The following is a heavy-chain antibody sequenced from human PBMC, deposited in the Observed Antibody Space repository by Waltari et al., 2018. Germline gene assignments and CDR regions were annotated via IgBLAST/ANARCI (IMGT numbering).Heavy chain of an antibody. CDR2: INRSGST. Sequence: QVQLQQWGAGLLKPSETLSVTCEVFDDSFSKYYWVWIRSSPGKGLEWIGEINRSGSTNYNPSLKGRVTISLDMSKKQVSLRVTSVTAADTAVYYCAREYSSFEPIFDYWGRGTLVTVSS. V-gene: IGHV4-34*02. J-gene: IGHJ4*02. CDR3: AREYSSFEPIFDY. D-gene: IGHD5-12*01. CDR1: DDSFSKYY.